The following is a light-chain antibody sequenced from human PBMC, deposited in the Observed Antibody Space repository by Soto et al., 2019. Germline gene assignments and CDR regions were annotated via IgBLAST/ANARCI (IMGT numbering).Light chain of an antibody. Sequence: QSALTQPASVSGSPGQSITISCTGTSSDVGGYNYVSWYQQHPGKAPKVMIYEVSNRPSGVSNRFSGSKSANTASLTISGLQAEDEADYYCSSYTSSGTYAFGTGTKVTVL. CDR3: SSYTSSGTYA. V-gene: IGLV2-14*01. CDR2: EVS. J-gene: IGLJ1*01. CDR1: SSDVGGYNY.